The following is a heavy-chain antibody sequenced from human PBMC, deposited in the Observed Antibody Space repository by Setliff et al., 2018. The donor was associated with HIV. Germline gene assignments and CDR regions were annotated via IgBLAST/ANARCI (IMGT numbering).Heavy chain of an antibody. CDR3: AKNTPSLIHYPYYYYMDV. CDR1: GFTFSSYA. J-gene: IGHJ6*03. D-gene: IGHD1-26*01. V-gene: IGHV3-23*01. CDR2: ISGSGGST. Sequence: PGGSLRLSCAASGFTFSSYAMSWVRQAPGKGLEGVSAISGSGGSTYYADSVKGRFTISRDNSKNTLYLQMNSLSDGDTALYYCAKNTPSLIHYPYYYYMDVWGKGTTVTVSS.